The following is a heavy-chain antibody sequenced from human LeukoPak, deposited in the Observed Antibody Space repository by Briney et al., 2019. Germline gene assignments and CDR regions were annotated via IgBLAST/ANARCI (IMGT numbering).Heavy chain of an antibody. V-gene: IGHV3-9*01. Sequence: GGSLRLSCAASGFTFDDYAMHWVRQAPGKGLEWVSGISWNSGSISYADSVKGRFTISRDNAKNSLYLQMNSLRAEDTALYYCVRGYYYGMDVWGQGTTVTVSS. D-gene: IGHD3-10*01. CDR2: ISWNSGSI. J-gene: IGHJ6*02. CDR3: VRGYYYGMDV. CDR1: GFTFDDYA.